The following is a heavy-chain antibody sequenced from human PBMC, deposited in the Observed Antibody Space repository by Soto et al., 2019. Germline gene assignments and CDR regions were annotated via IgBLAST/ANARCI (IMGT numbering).Heavy chain of an antibody. CDR1: GFTFSVSA. CDR3: FAKGRDFCGGYPQSYRDV. Sequence: EVQLVESGGGLVQPGGSLTLSCAASGFTFSVSALHWVRHPSGRGLEWVGRIRSRGNNYATAYAASMDGRFTISRDDSMTTAYLQLNSLPTEDTAVYYCFAKGRDFCGGYPQSYRDVWGKGTRVTVS. J-gene: IGHJ6*03. CDR2: IRSRGNNYAT. D-gene: IGHD3-3*01. V-gene: IGHV3-73*01.